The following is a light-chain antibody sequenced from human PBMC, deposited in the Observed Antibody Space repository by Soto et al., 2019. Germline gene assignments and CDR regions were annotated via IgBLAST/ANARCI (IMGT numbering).Light chain of an antibody. V-gene: IGKV3-20*01. CDR1: QSVTSNY. CDR3: QLYGSSTLYT. Sequence: EIVLTQSPGTLSLSPGERATLSCRASQSVTSNYLAWYQQKPGQAPRLLIFGSYRRATGIPDRFSGSGSWTEFTLTIIRLQPEDFVVYYCQLYGSSTLYTFGQGTKLEIK. CDR2: GSY. J-gene: IGKJ2*01.